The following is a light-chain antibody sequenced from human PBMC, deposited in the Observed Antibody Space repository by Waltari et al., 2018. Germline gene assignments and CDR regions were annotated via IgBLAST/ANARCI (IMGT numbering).Light chain of an antibody. V-gene: IGKV3-20*01. Sequence: EIVLTQSPGTRSLSPGERATLSCRASQTVRTTYLAWYQQKPGQAPTLLSYGASSRATGIPDRFSGSGSGTDFSLTISSLEPEDFAVYYCQQYDISPLTFGGGTKVEIK. CDR3: QQYDISPLT. CDR1: QTVRTTY. J-gene: IGKJ4*01. CDR2: GAS.